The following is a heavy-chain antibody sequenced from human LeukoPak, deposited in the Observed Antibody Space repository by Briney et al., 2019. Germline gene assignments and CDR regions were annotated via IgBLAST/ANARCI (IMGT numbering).Heavy chain of an antibody. Sequence: SETLSLTCTVSGGSISSSSYYWGWIRQPPGKGLEWIGSIYYSGSTYYNPSLKSRVTISVDTSKNQLSLKLSSVTAADTAVYYCARGSQSLGYCSGGSCRAKIFDYWGQGTLVTVSS. D-gene: IGHD2-15*01. V-gene: IGHV4-39*01. CDR2: IYYSGST. CDR3: ARGSQSLGYCSGGSCRAKIFDY. CDR1: GGSISSSSYY. J-gene: IGHJ4*02.